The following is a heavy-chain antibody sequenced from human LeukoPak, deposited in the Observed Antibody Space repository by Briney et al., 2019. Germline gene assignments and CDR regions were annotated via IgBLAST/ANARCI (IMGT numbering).Heavy chain of an antibody. Sequence: GGSLRLSCAASGFTFDDYAMHWVRQAPGKGLEWVSGISWNSGSIGYADSVKGRFTISRDNAKNSLYLQMNSLRAEDMALYYCAKAATSRLGGWHDYWGQGTLVTVSS. CDR2: ISWNSGSI. J-gene: IGHJ4*02. D-gene: IGHD6-19*01. CDR1: GFTFDDYA. V-gene: IGHV3-9*03. CDR3: AKAATSRLGGWHDY.